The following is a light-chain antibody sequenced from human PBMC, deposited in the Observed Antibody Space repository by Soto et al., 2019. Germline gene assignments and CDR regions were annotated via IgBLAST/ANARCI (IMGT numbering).Light chain of an antibody. CDR3: HRSSSSPT. Sequence: EIVLTQSPATLSLSPGERATLSCRASQSVSSYLAWYQQKPGQAPRLLIYDASNRATGIPARFSGSGSGTDFTLSIRSLEPEDIAGYYWHRSSSSPTFGLGTKMEIK. J-gene: IGKJ1*01. V-gene: IGKV3-11*01. CDR1: QSVSSY. CDR2: DAS.